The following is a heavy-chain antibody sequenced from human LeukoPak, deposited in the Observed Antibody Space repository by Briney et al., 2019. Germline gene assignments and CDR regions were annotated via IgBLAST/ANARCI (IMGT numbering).Heavy chain of an antibody. V-gene: IGHV4-30-2*01. D-gene: IGHD2-15*01. J-gene: IGHJ3*02. Sequence: SGTLSLTCAVSGGSISSGGYYWSWIRQPPGKGLEWIGYIYHSGSTYYNPSLKSRVTISVDRSKNQFSLKLSSVTAADTAVYYCARVDRAASHAFDIWGQGAMVTVSS. CDR2: IYHSGST. CDR3: ARVDRAASHAFDI. CDR1: GGSISSGGYY.